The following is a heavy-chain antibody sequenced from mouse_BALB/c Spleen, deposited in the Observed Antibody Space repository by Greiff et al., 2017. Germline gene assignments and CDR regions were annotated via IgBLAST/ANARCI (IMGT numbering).Heavy chain of an antibody. J-gene: IGHJ1*01. CDR3: TRDWDWYFDV. CDR2: ISSGGSYT. Sequence: DVMLVESGGGLVKPGGSLKLSCAASGFTFSSYTMSWVRQTPEKRLEWVATISSGGSYTYYPDSVKGRFTISRDNAKNTLYLQMSSLKSEDTAMYYCTRDWDWYFDVWGAGTTVTVSS. D-gene: IGHD4-1*01. V-gene: IGHV5-6-4*01. CDR1: GFTFSSYT.